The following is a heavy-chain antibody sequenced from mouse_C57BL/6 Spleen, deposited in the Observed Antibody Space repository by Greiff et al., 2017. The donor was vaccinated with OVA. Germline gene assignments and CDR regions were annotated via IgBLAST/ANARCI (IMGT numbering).Heavy chain of an antibody. D-gene: IGHD2-1*01. CDR2: ISSGGSYT. CDR1: GFTFSSYG. J-gene: IGHJ2*01. CDR3: ARQGENYGNFFDY. V-gene: IGHV5-6*01. Sequence: EVNLVESGGDLVKPGGSLKLSCAASGFTFSSYGMSWVRQTPDKRLEWVATISSGGSYTYYPDSVKGRFTISRDNAKNTLYLQMSSLKSEDTAMYYCARQGENYGNFFDYWGQGTTLTVSS.